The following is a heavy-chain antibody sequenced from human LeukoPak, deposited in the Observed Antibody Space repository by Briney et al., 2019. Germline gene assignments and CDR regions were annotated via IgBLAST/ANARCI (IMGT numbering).Heavy chain of an antibody. CDR3: AKEAYYDILSGSEAEGFMDV. J-gene: IGHJ6*03. V-gene: IGHV3-23*01. CDR2: MSSSDDGR. D-gene: IGHD3-9*01. Sequence: GGSLRLSCATSGFSFSSYAMSWVRQAPGKGLEWVSAMSSSDDGRYYAASVRGRFTISRDNSKNTLFLEMNRLRAEDTAIYYCAKEAYYDILSGSEAEGFMDVWGKGTAVIVSS. CDR1: GFSFSSYA.